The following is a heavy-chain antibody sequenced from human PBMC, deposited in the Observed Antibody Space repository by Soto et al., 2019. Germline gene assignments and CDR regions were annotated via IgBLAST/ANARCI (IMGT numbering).Heavy chain of an antibody. V-gene: IGHV5-51*01. Sequence: GESLKIPCKASRYSFTSSCIGWVRQLPGKGLEWMGIICPGDSDTRYSPSFQGQVTISADKSISTAYLQWSSLKASDTAMYYCARVEWELPQYYFYYGMDVWGQGTGVTVTS. J-gene: IGHJ6*02. CDR1: RYSFTSSC. CDR2: ICPGDSDT. D-gene: IGHD1-26*01. CDR3: ARVEWELPQYYFYYGMDV.